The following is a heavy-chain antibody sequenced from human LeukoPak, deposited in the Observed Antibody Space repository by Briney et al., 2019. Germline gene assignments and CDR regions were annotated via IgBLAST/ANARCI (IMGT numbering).Heavy chain of an antibody. D-gene: IGHD4-23*01. CDR2: IYHSGST. V-gene: IGHV4-59*12. CDR3: ARVAGGYGGNSAFDY. CDR1: GGSINTYY. Sequence: SETLSLTCTVSGGSINTYYWSWIRQPPGKGLEWIGYIYHSGSTYYNPSLKSRVTISVDRSKNQFSLKLSSVTAADTAVYYCARVAGGYGGNSAFDYWGQGTLVTVSS. J-gene: IGHJ4*02.